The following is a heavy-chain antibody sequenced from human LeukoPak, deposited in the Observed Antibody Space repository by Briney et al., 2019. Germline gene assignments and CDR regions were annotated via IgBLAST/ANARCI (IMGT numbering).Heavy chain of an antibody. CDR1: GGSISSYY. D-gene: IGHD3-10*01. J-gene: IGHJ4*02. CDR3: ARSGVGPPVTEPFDY. V-gene: IGHV4-59*01. Sequence: SETLSLTCSVSGGSISSYYWSWIRQPPGKGLEWIGYIYYSGSANYNPSLRSRVTISVDTSKNQFSLKLSSVTAADTAVYYCARSGVGPPVTEPFDYWGQGTLVIVFS. CDR2: IYYSGSA.